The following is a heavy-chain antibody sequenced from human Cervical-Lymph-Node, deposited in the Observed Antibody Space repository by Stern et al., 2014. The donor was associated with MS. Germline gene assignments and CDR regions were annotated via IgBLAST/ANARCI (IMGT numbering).Heavy chain of an antibody. J-gene: IGHJ4*02. D-gene: IGHD2/OR15-2a*01. CDR3: ARGRGISRVSDS. V-gene: IGHV4-59*01. CDR2: IFYKGRT. CDR1: GCSISTYY. Sequence: QVQLQESGPGLVKPSETLSLTCTVSGCSISTYYWSWIRQSPEKGLEWIGYIFYKGRTNYNPSLKSRVTISVDTSINQFSLNVSSVTAADTAVYYCARGRGISRVSDSWGQGTLVTVSS.